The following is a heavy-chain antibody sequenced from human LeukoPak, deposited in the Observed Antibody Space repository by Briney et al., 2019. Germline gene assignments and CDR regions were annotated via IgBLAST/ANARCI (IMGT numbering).Heavy chain of an antibody. J-gene: IGHJ4*02. D-gene: IGHD3-10*01. CDR3: ARAHYYFGSRHPYYFDS. CDR1: GFTFSDHY. CDR2: ISTGDTAI. V-gene: IGHV3-11*01. Sequence: GGSLRLSCAASGFTFSDHYMSWIRQAPGKWLEWISYISTGDTAIFYADSVKGRFTISRDNAKDSLYLQMSSLRAEDTAVYYCARAHYYFGSRHPYYFDSWGQGTLVTVSS.